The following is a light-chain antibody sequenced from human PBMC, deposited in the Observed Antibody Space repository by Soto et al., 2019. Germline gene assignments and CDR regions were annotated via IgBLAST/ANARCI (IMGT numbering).Light chain of an antibody. J-gene: IGKJ5*01. CDR3: QQYGSSPLT. CDR2: GAS. Sequence: EIALTQSQGTLSLSPGERATLSCRASQSVTSNNLAWYQQKPGQAPRLLIYGASSRSTGIPDRFSGSGSGTDFNLTISRLEPEDFAVYYCQQYGSSPLTFGQGTRLEIK. CDR1: QSVTSNN. V-gene: IGKV3-20*01.